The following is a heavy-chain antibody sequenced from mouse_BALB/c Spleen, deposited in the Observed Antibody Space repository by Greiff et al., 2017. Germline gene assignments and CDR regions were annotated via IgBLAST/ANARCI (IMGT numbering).Heavy chain of an antibody. CDR2: IRNKANGYTT. Sequence: EVKLVESGGGLVQPGGSLRHSCATSGFTFTDYYMSWVRQPPGKALEWLGFIRNKANGYTTEYSASVKGRFTISRDNSQSILYLQMNTLRAEDSATYYCARDMITGSFDYWGQGTTLTVSS. V-gene: IGHV7-3*02. D-gene: IGHD4-1*01. CDR3: ARDMITGSFDY. CDR1: GFTFTDYY. J-gene: IGHJ2*01.